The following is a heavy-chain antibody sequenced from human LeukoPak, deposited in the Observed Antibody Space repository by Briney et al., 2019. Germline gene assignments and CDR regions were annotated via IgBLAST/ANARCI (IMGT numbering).Heavy chain of an antibody. V-gene: IGHV4-59*01. CDR2: IYYSGNT. Sequence: SETLSLTCTASGCSTTNYYWTWIRQPPGKGLEWIGYIYYSGNTNCNRSLKSRVTISVDTSNNQFSLSLSSVTAADSAVYYCARGPTRYYFDYWGQGTLVTVSS. J-gene: IGHJ4*02. CDR3: ARGPTRYYFDY. CDR1: GCSTTNYY.